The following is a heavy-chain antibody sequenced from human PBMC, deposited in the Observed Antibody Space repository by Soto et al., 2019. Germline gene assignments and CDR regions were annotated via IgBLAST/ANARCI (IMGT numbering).Heavy chain of an antibody. CDR3: AKSLWDTSGWKTDY. D-gene: IGHD6-19*01. CDR1: GDSISSLY. CDR2: IYYSGSI. J-gene: IGHJ4*01. V-gene: IGHV4-59*01. Sequence: QVQLQESGPGLVKPSETLSLTCTVSGDSISSLYWSWIRQPPGKGLEWIGYIYYSGSINYNPSLTSRVTISVDPSKNQFSLGLSSVTAADTAVYYCAKSLWDTSGWKTDYWGHGTLVTVSS.